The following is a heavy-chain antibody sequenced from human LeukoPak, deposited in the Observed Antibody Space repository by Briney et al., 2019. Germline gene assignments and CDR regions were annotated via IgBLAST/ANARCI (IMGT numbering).Heavy chain of an antibody. V-gene: IGHV3-15*01. Sequence: GGSLRLSCAASGFTFSNAWMSWVRQAPGKGLEWVGCIKSKTDGGTTDYAAPVKGRFIISRDDSKNTLYLQMNSLKTEDTAVYYCTTEAAAGTMDYWGQGTLVTVSS. J-gene: IGHJ4*02. CDR2: IKSKTDGGTT. CDR3: TTEAAAGTMDY. D-gene: IGHD6-13*01. CDR1: GFTFSNAW.